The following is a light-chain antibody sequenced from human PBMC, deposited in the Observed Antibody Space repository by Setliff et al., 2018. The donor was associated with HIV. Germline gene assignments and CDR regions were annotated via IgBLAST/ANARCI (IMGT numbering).Light chain of an antibody. J-gene: IGLJ1*01. CDR3: SSFTSSSSYV. V-gene: IGLV1-44*01. Sequence: QSALTQPPSVSGTPGQRLTISCSGGSSNIGSNTVNWYQQVPGTAPKLLIYSNSQRPSGVPDRFSGSKSGTSASLAVSGLQTEDEADYYCSSFTSSSSYVFGTGTKVTVL. CDR1: SSNIGSNT. CDR2: SNS.